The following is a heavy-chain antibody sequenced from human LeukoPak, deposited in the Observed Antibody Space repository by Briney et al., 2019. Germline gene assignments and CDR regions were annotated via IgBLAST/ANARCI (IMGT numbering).Heavy chain of an antibody. V-gene: IGHV4-59*01. J-gene: IGHJ4*02. CDR2: IYYSGST. CDR3: ARSLGAQLPPIH. CDR1: GDSISSYY. D-gene: IGHD2-2*01. Sequence: SGTLSLTCTVSGDSISSYYWSWIRQPPGKGPEWIGYIYYSGSTNYNPSLKSRVTISVDTSKNQFSLKLTSVTAADTAVYYCARSLGAQLPPIHWGQGTLVTVSS.